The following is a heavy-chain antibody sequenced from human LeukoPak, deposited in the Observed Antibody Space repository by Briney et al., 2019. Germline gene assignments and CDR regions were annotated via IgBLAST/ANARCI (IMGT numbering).Heavy chain of an antibody. CDR2: INHSGSS. CDR1: GYSISSGYY. J-gene: IGHJ4*02. V-gene: IGHV4-38-2*02. D-gene: IGHD3-22*01. Sequence: PSETLSLTCTVSGYSISSGYYWGWIRQPPGKGLEWIGEINHSGSSNYNPSLKSRVTISVDTSKNQFSLKLSSVTAADTAVYYCATDYYDSSGYYYFDYWGQGTLVTVSS. CDR3: ATDYYDSSGYYYFDY.